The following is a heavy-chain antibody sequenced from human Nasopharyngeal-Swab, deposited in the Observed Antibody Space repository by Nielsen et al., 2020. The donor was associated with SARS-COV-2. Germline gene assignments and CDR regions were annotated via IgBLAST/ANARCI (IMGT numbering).Heavy chain of an antibody. V-gene: IGHV4-59*01. CDR1: GGSFSNSY. D-gene: IGHD6-13*01. Sequence: SETLSLTCAVYGGSFSNSYWSWIRQPPGKGLEWIGYIYYSGSTNYNPSLKGRVTISVDTSKNQFSLKLSSVTAADTAVYYCARVGGSSWRHYYYYYGMDVWGQGTTVTVSS. J-gene: IGHJ6*02. CDR3: ARVGGSSWRHYYYYYGMDV. CDR2: IYYSGST.